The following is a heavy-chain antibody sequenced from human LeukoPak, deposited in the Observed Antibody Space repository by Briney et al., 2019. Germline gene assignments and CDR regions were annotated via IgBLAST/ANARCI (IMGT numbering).Heavy chain of an antibody. Sequence: GGSLRLSCAASGFTVSSNYMSWVRQAPGKGLEWVSVIYSGGSTYYADSVNGRFTISRDNSKNTLHLQMNNLRAEDTAVYYCARDPSYGDYGERLDYWGQGTLVTVSS. CDR2: IYSGGST. CDR3: ARDPSYGDYGERLDY. J-gene: IGHJ4*02. D-gene: IGHD4-17*01. CDR1: GFTVSSNY. V-gene: IGHV3-66*01.